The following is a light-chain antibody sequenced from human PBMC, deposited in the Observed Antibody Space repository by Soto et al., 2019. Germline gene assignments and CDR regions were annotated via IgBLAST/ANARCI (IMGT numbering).Light chain of an antibody. V-gene: IGLV2-14*01. CDR1: SSDVGGYNY. CDR3: SSYTSSSTVL. J-gene: IGLJ2*01. CDR2: DVS. Sequence: QSVLTQPASVSGSPGQSITISCTGTSSDVGGYNYVSWYQQHPGKAPKLTIYDVSNRPSRVSNRFSGSKSGNTASLTISGLQAEDEADYYCSSYTSSSTVLFGGGTKVTVL.